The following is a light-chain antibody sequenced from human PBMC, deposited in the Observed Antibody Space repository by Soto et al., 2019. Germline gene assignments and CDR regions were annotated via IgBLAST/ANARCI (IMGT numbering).Light chain of an antibody. V-gene: IGKV3-11*01. Sequence: PGERATLSCRASQSVSSYLAWYQQKPGQAPRLLIYDASNRATGIPARFSGSGSGADFTLTISSLEPEDFAVYYCQQRSNWWTFGQGTKVDIK. CDR3: QQRSNWWT. CDR1: QSVSSY. J-gene: IGKJ1*01. CDR2: DAS.